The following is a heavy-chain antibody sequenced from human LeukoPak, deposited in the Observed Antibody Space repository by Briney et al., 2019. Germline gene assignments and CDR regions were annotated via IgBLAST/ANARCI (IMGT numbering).Heavy chain of an antibody. D-gene: IGHD5-18*01. CDR2: MNPNSGNT. V-gene: IGHV1-8*01. J-gene: IGHJ4*02. CDR1: GYTFTSYD. Sequence: ASVKVSCKASGYTFTSYDINWVRQATGQGLEWMGWMNPNSGNTGYAQTFQGRVTITRNTSISTAYMELSSLRSEDTAVYYCARLRGYSYGRILDYWGQGTLVTVSS. CDR3: ARLRGYSYGRILDY.